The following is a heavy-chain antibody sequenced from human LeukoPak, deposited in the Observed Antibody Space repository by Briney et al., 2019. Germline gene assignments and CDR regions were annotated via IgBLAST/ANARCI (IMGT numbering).Heavy chain of an antibody. CDR2: IYYRGST. D-gene: IGHD6-6*01. CDR3: ARHPYSSSYYFDY. CDR1: GGSISSYY. V-gene: IGHV4-59*08. Sequence: SETLSLTCTVSGGSISSYYWSWIRQPPGKGLEWIGYIYYRGSTNYNPSLKSRVTMSVDTSKNHFSLKLSSVTAADTAVYYCARHPYSSSYYFDYWGQGTLVTVSS. J-gene: IGHJ4*02.